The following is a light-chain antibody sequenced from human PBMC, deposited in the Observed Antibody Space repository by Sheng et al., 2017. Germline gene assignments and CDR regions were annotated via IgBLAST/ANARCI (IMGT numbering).Light chain of an antibody. CDR3: QQRSNWPRT. Sequence: EIVLTQSPGTLSLSPGERATLSCRASQSVSSSYLAWYQQKPGQAPRLLIYSTSNRASGTPARFSGSGSGTDFTLTISSLEPEDLAVYYCQQRSNWPRTFGQGTKVEIK. CDR2: STS. V-gene: IGKV3D-20*02. CDR1: QSVSSSY. J-gene: IGKJ1*01.